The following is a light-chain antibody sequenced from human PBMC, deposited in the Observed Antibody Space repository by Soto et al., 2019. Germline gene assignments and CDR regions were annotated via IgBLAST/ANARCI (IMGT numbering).Light chain of an antibody. Sequence: DIQITQSPSSLSSSVLERFNITCRASQTVSSYLNWYQQKPGTVPKLLIYATSNLQSGVPSRFSGRGFGTDFTLTISSLQPEDFATYYCQQSFTTPSFGQGTKVDIK. J-gene: IGKJ1*01. CDR3: QQSFTTPS. V-gene: IGKV1-39*01. CDR2: ATS. CDR1: QTVSSY.